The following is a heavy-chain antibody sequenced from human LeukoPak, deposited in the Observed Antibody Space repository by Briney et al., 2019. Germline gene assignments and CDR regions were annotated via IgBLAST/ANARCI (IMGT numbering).Heavy chain of an antibody. D-gene: IGHD1-26*01. V-gene: IGHV3-48*04. CDR2: ISFSVNTK. J-gene: IGHJ4*02. Sequence: GGSLRLSCAASGFTFSDYSMNWVRQAPGKGLEWVSYISFSVNTKYYGDSVKGRFTISRDNAKNSLYLQMNSLKTEDTAVYYCSTVFILSGGSYQHYFDYWGQGTLVTVSS. CDR3: STVFILSGGSYQHYFDY. CDR1: GFTFSDYS.